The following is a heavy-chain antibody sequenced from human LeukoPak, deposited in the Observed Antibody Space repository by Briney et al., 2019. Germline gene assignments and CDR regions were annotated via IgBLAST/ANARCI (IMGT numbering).Heavy chain of an antibody. CDR3: ARIDFWSDYPKDY. D-gene: IGHD3-3*01. Sequence: SETLSLTCTVSGGAISTYYWSWIRQPPGKGLEWIGYIYYSGSTNYNPSLKSRVTISVDTSKNQFSLKLSSVTAADTAVYYCARIDFWSDYPKDYWGQGTLATVSS. CDR2: IYYSGST. V-gene: IGHV4-59*01. CDR1: GGAISTYY. J-gene: IGHJ4*02.